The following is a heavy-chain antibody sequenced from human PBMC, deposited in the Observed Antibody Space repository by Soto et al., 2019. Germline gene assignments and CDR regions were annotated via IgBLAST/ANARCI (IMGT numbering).Heavy chain of an antibody. CDR3: ARDRPEILNPTDHPMFDY. Sequence: GGSLRLSCAASGFTFSSHWMHWVRQVPGKGLVWVSRIKIDGSSTAYADSVKGRFTISRDNAKNTLYLQMKSLRVEDTAIYYCARDRPEILNPTDHPMFDYWGQGTLVTVSS. J-gene: IGHJ4*02. V-gene: IGHV3-74*01. D-gene: IGHD6-6*01. CDR1: GFTFSSHW. CDR2: IKIDGSST.